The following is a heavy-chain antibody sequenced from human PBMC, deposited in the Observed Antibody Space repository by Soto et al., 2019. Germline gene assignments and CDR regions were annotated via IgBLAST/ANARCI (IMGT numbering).Heavy chain of an antibody. J-gene: IGHJ6*02. D-gene: IGHD2-15*01. Sequence: SETLSLTCAVYGGSFSAYFWTWIRQPPGKGLEWIGEINHSGSTNYNPSLKSRVTISVDTSKNQFSLRLSSVTAADTAVYYCAKMRGGSFRLYPKAMHFSGPGTTLTVS. CDR3: AKMRGGSFRLYPKAMHF. CDR2: INHSGST. CDR1: GGSFSAYF. V-gene: IGHV4-34*01.